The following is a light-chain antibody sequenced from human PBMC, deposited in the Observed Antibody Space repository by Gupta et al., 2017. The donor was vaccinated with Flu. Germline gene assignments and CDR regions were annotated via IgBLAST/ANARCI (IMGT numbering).Light chain of an antibody. CDR1: QTISRYS. Sequence: ELVLPQSPGPLSLSPGERATLSCGGGQTISRYSLAWYQQKPGQAPRLLIYSTSNRATGIPDRFSGGGSGADFTLTISRLEPEDLAVYFCQQDDSSSQTFGQGSKVEI. V-gene: IGKV3-20*01. J-gene: IGKJ1*01. CDR2: STS. CDR3: QQDDSSSQT.